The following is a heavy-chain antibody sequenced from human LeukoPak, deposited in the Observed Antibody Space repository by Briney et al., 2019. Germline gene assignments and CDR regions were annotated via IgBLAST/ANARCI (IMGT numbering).Heavy chain of an antibody. CDR2: ISWNSGSI. J-gene: IGHJ6*02. V-gene: IGHV3-9*01. D-gene: IGHD1-20*01. CDR1: GFTFSSYS. Sequence: SLRLSCAASGFTFSSYSMNWVRQAPGKGLEWVSGISWNSGSIGYADSVKGRFTISRDNAKNSLYLQMNSLRAEDTALYYCAKDVLTATTFGSGMNVWGQGTTVTVSS. CDR3: AKDVLTATTFGSGMNV.